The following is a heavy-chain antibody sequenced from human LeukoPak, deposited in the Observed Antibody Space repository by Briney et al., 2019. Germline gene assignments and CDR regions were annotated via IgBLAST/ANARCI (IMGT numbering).Heavy chain of an antibody. Sequence: GGSLRLSCAASGFTFSNAYMNWVRQAPGKGLEWVSAISGSGGSTYYADSVKGRFTISRDNSKNTLYLQMNSLRAEDTAVYYCAKEGAEGNWNELGFDPWGQGTLVTVSS. CDR3: AKEGAEGNWNELGFDP. J-gene: IGHJ5*02. V-gene: IGHV3-23*01. CDR2: ISGSGGST. CDR1: GFTFSNAY. D-gene: IGHD1-20*01.